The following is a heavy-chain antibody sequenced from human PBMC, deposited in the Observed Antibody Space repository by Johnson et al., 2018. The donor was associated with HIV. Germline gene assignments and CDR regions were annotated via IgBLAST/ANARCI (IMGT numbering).Heavy chain of an antibody. CDR1: GFTFSRYW. V-gene: IGHV3-7*01. CDR3: ARDCQSLHSGSCHDAFDI. D-gene: IGHD6-6*01. CDR2: IKQDGSEK. Sequence: MQLVESGGGLVQPGGSLSLSCAASGFTFSRYWMSWVRQAPGKGLEWVANIKQDGSEKYYVDSVKGRFTISRDNSKNTVYLQMNSLRAEDTAVYYCARDCQSLHSGSCHDAFDIWGQGTMVIVSS. J-gene: IGHJ3*02.